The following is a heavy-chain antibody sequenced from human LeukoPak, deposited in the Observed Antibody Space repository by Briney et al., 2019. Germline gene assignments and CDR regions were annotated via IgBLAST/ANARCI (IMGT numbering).Heavy chain of an antibody. CDR1: GFTFSSYS. J-gene: IGHJ4*02. V-gene: IGHV3-21*01. CDR2: ISSSSSYI. CDR3: ARASESNGDNFDY. D-gene: IGHD4-17*01. Sequence: GGSLRLSCAASGFTFSSYSMNWVRQARGKGLEWVSSISSSSSYIYYADSVKGRFTISRDNAKNSLYLQMNSLRAEDTAVYYCARASESNGDNFDYWGQGTLVTVSS.